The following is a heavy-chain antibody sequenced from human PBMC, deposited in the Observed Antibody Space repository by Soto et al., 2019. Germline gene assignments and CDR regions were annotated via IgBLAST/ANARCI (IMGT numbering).Heavy chain of an antibody. J-gene: IGHJ4*02. V-gene: IGHV4-61*01. CDR3: ARDPVITSLTFDY. D-gene: IGHD3-16*01. CDR1: GGSVSSGSYY. CDR2: IYYSGST. Sequence: PSETLSLTCTVSGGSVSSGSYYWSWIRQPPGKGLEWIGYIYYSGSTNYNPSLKSRVTISVDTSKNQFSLKLSSVTAADTAVYYCARDPVITSLTFDYWGQGTLVTVSS.